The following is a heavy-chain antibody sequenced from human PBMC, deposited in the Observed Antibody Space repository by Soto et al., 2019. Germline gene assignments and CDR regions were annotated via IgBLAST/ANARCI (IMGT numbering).Heavy chain of an antibody. V-gene: IGHV1-24*01. J-gene: IGHJ3*02. Sequence: ASVKVSCKVSGYTLTELSMHWVLQAPGKGLEWMGGFDPEDGETIYAQKFQGRVTMTEDTSTDTAYMELSSLRSEDTAVYYCATEDYYDNAFDIWGQGTMVTVSS. CDR2: FDPEDGET. CDR1: GYTLTELS. CDR3: ATEDYYDNAFDI. D-gene: IGHD3-22*01.